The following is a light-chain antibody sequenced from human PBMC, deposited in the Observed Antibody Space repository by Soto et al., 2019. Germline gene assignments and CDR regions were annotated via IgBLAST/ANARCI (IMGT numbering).Light chain of an antibody. J-gene: IGKJ5*01. CDR3: MQSTQLPPT. CDR2: EVS. CDR1: QSLLHITGETF. V-gene: IGKV2D-29*02. Sequence: VMTQNPLSLSVAPGQPASISCKSSQSLLHITGETFLFWYLQKPGQSPQLLIYEVSTRVSGVPDRFSGSGSGTDFTLEISRVETDDVGIYYCMQSTQLPPTFGQGTLPEIK.